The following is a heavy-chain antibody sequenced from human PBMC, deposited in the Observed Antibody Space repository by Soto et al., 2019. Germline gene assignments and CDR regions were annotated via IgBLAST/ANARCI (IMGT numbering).Heavy chain of an antibody. CDR2: INHSGST. J-gene: IGHJ4*02. CDR3: ARVGGSSGLGELSLFY. CDR1: GGSFSGYY. V-gene: IGHV4-34*01. Sequence: SETLSLTCAVYGGSFSGYYWSWIRQPPGKGLEWIGEINHSGSTNYNPSLKSRVTISVDTSKNQFSLKLSSVTAADTAVYYCARVGGSSGLGELSLFYWGQGTLVTVSS. D-gene: IGHD3-16*02.